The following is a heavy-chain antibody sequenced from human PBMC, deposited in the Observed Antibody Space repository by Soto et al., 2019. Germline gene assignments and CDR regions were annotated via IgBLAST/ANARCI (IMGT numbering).Heavy chain of an antibody. CDR2: IYWNDDK. Sequence: SGPTLVNPTQTLTLTCTFSGFSLSTSGVGVGWIRQPPGKALEWLALIYWNDDKRYSPSLKSRLTITKDTSKNQVVLTMTNMDPVDTATYYCAHRPLSITGTHTLNDYWGQGTLVTVSS. J-gene: IGHJ4*02. D-gene: IGHD1-20*01. CDR1: GFSLSTSGVG. CDR3: AHRPLSITGTHTLNDY. V-gene: IGHV2-5*01.